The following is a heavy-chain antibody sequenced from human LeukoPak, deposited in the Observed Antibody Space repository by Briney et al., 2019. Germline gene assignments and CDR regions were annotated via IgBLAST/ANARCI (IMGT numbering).Heavy chain of an antibody. Sequence: SETLSLTCSVSGDSISGYYWSWLRQAAGEGLEWIGRLYTSGETNYNPSLKSRIAMSFDTSRNQFSLRLTSVTAADTAVYFCARGGIAVPGYYYFYYMDVWGKGTTVTVSS. V-gene: IGHV4-4*07. CDR2: LYTSGET. D-gene: IGHD6-19*01. CDR3: ARGGIAVPGYYYFYYMDV. CDR1: GDSISGYY. J-gene: IGHJ6*03.